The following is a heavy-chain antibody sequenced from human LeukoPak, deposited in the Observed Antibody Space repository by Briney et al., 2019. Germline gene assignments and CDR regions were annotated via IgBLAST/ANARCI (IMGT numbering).Heavy chain of an antibody. Sequence: PSETLSLTCAVYGGSFSGYYWSWIRQPPGKGLEWIGEINHSGSTNYNPSLKSRVTISVDTSKNQFSLKLSSVTAADTAIYYCARVLTIFGVVTPYFDYWGQGTLVTVSS. D-gene: IGHD3-3*01. CDR1: GGSFSGYY. CDR3: ARVLTIFGVVTPYFDY. J-gene: IGHJ4*02. CDR2: INHSGST. V-gene: IGHV4-34*01.